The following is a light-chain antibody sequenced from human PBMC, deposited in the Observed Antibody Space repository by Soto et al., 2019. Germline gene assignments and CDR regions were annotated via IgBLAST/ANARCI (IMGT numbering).Light chain of an antibody. Sequence: EIVLTQSPATLSLSPGERATLSCRASQNVGSSLAWYQQKPGQAPRLLIYDASSRATGIPARFSGSGSGTDFTLPISTLCRKDLAVYYCQQRGDWYILGQGTKREIK. V-gene: IGKV3-11*01. J-gene: IGKJ2*01. CDR2: DAS. CDR3: QQRGDWYI. CDR1: QNVGSS.